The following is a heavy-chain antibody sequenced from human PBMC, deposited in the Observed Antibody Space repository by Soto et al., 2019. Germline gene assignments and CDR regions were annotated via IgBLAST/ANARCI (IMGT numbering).Heavy chain of an antibody. D-gene: IGHD5-18*01. CDR1: GSIVSFY. CDR3: ARRYGHGFDI. J-gene: IGHJ3*02. V-gene: IGHV4-59*08. CDR2: IYYSGST. Sequence: GSIVSFYWRWIRQHPGKGLEWIGYIYYSGSTNYNPSLKSRVTISVDTSKNPFSLKLSSVTAADTAVYYWARRYGHGFDIWGQGTMVTVSS.